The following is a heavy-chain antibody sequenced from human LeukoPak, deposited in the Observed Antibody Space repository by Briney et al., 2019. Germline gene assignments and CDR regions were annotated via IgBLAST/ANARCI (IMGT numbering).Heavy chain of an antibody. CDR1: GFTFSDYA. D-gene: IGHD1-26*01. CDR3: ARATRGRYYESVGAFDI. V-gene: IGHV3-23*01. Sequence: GRSLRLSCAASGFTFSDYALSWVRQAPGKGLEWVSAISGSDTTTFYADSVKGRFTISRDNSKNTLFLQMNSLRAEDTAVYYCARATRGRYYESVGAFDIWGQGTMVTVSS. CDR2: ISGSDTTT. J-gene: IGHJ3*02.